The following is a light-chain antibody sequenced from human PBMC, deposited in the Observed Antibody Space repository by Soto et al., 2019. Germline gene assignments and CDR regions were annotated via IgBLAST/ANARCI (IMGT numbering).Light chain of an antibody. Sequence: QSALTQPRSVSGSPGQSVTISCTGTSSDVGGYNYVSWYQQHPGKAPRLIIYDVSQRPSGVPGRFSGSKSGNTASLTISGLQAEDEADYSFCSSTDNYTLVFGTGTKLTVL. J-gene: IGLJ1*01. V-gene: IGLV2-11*01. CDR3: CSSTDNYTLV. CDR2: DVS. CDR1: SSDVGGYNY.